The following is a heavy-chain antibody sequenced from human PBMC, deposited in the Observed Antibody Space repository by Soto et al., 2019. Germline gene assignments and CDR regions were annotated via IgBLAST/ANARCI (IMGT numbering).Heavy chain of an antibody. V-gene: IGHV4-4*02. D-gene: IGHD3-10*02. CDR2: IYHSGST. J-gene: IGHJ6*03. CDR1: SFSFSSSNL. CDR3: ARLGCSGSYIDKYYYYYYYMDV. Sequence: SETLSLTCAASSFSFSSSNLWSWVRQPPGKGLEWIGEIYHSGSTNYNPSLKSRVTISGDKSKNQFSLKLSSVTAADTAVYYCARLGCSGSYIDKYYYYYYYMDVWGKGTTVNVSS.